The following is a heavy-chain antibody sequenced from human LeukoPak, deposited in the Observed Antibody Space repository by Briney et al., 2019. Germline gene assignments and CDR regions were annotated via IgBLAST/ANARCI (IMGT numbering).Heavy chain of an antibody. V-gene: IGHV3-30*18. Sequence: GGSLRLSCAASGFTFSSYGMPWVRQAPGKGLEWVAVISYDGSNKYYADSVKGRFTISRDNSKNTLYLQMNSLRAEDTAVYYCAKDGDGSGYDPNWFDPWGQGTLVTVSS. CDR1: GFTFSSYG. CDR3: AKDGDGSGYDPNWFDP. CDR2: ISYDGSNK. D-gene: IGHD5-12*01. J-gene: IGHJ5*02.